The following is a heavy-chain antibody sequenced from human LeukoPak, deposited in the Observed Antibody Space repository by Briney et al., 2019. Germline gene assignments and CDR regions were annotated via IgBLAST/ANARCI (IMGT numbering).Heavy chain of an antibody. CDR1: GFTFGDYA. CDR3: TRGDYYDSSGWYFDL. J-gene: IGHJ2*01. V-gene: IGHV3-49*03. Sequence: GGSLRLSCTASGFTFGDYAMSWFRQAPGQGLERVGFIRSKAYGGTTEYAASVKGRFTISRDDSKSIAYLQMNSLKTEDTAVYYCTRGDYYDSSGWYFDLWGRGTLVTVSS. CDR2: IRSKAYGGTT. D-gene: IGHD3-22*01.